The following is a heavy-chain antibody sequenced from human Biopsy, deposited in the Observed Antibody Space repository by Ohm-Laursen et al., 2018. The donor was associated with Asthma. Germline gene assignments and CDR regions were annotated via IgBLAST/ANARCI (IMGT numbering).Heavy chain of an antibody. V-gene: IGHV4-59*07. D-gene: IGHD6-19*01. CDR3: VRAVRNEQWLAPFDY. CDR2: VYWTGST. J-gene: IGHJ4*02. CDR1: GGSISSFY. Sequence: SDTLSLTCSVFGGSISSFYWSWIRPSPEQGLEWMGYVYWTGSTNYNPSLKSRVTMSVDTSKNRMFLELTFVTAADAAIYYCVRAVRNEQWLAPFDYWGQGKPVTVSS.